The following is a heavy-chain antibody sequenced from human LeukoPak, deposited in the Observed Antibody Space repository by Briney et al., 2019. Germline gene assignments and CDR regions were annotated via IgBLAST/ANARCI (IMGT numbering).Heavy chain of an antibody. D-gene: IGHD3-16*01. CDR3: ARETSQKGAHYMDV. CDR1: DYSISSGYY. Sequence: SETLSLTCTVSDYSISSGYYWGWIRQPPGMGLEWIGSMYHSGSAYYNPSLKSRVTISVDTSKNQFSLKLSSVTAADTAVYYCARETSQKGAHYMDVWGKGTTVTISS. CDR2: MYHSGSA. V-gene: IGHV4-38-2*02. J-gene: IGHJ6*03.